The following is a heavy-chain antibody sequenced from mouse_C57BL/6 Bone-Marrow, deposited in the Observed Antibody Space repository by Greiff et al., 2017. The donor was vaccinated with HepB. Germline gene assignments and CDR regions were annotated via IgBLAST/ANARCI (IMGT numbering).Heavy chain of an antibody. V-gene: IGHV5-12*01. CDR1: GFTFSDYY. D-gene: IGHD2-2*01. J-gene: IGHJ4*01. CDR2: ISNGGGST. CDR3: ARHYLVTTGYYYAMDY. Sequence: DVKLVESGGGLVQPGGSLKLSCAASGFTFSDYYMYWVRQTPEKRLEWVAYISNGGGSTYYPDTVKGRFTISRDNAKNTLYLQMSRLKSEDTAMYYCARHYLVTTGYYYAMDYWGQGTSVTVSS.